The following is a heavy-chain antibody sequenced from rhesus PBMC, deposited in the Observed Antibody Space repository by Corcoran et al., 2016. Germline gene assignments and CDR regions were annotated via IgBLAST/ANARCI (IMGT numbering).Heavy chain of an antibody. J-gene: IGHJ4*01. CDR1: GDSISRTY. D-gene: IGHD1-14*01. CDR3: VRSSNPNDEFAY. CDR2: IFGSAGKT. V-gene: IGHV4S2*01. Sequence: QVQLQESGPGLVKPSETLPLTCAVSGDSISRTYWNWLRQAPGKGLEWIGRIFGSAGKTDHNPSLKSRPTMSRDTSKNQFSLKVTSVTAADTAVYYCVRSSNPNDEFAYWGQGILVTVSS.